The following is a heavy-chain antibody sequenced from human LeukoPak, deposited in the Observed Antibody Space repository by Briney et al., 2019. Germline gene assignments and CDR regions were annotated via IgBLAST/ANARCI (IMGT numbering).Heavy chain of an antibody. V-gene: IGHV3-53*01. D-gene: IGHD3-10*01. CDR3: ARGFPPAH. Sequence: GGSLRLSCAASGFIVSANFMNWVRQAPGKGLEWVSILYAGGTTSYTDSVKGRFTISRDSSRNTLYLQMQSLRAEDTAVYYCARGFPPAHWGQGTLVTVSS. CDR2: LYAGGTT. CDR1: GFIVSANF. J-gene: IGHJ4*02.